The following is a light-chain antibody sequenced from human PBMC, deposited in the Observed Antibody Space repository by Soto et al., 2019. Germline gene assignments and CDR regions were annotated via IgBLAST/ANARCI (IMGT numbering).Light chain of an antibody. CDR1: SSNIGAGYD. V-gene: IGLV1-40*01. CDR2: RND. CDR3: QSFDSSLRDYV. J-gene: IGLJ1*01. Sequence: QSVLTQPLSVSGAPGQRVTISCTGSSSNIGAGYDVHWYQQLPGTAPKLLIYRNDNRPSGVPDRFSGSKSGTSASLAITGLQAEDEADYYCQSFDSSLRDYVFGTGTKLTVL.